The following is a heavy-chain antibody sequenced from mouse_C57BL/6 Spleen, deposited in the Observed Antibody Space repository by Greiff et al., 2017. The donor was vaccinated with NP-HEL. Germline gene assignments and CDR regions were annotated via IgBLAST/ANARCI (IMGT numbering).Heavy chain of an antibody. Sequence: VQLQQPGAELVKPGASVKLSCKASGYTFTSYWMQWVKQRPGQGLEWIGEIDPSDSYTNYNQKFKGKATLTVDTSSSTAYMQLSSLTSEDSAVYYCARAYYDYDRFAYWGQGTLVTVSA. CDR3: ARAYYDYDRFAY. D-gene: IGHD2-4*01. CDR2: IDPSDSYT. CDR1: GYTFTSYW. V-gene: IGHV1-50*01. J-gene: IGHJ3*01.